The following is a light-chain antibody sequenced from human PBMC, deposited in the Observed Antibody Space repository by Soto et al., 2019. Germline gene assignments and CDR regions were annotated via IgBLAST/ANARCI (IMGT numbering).Light chain of an antibody. CDR3: ISYTSNNTRI. J-gene: IGLJ2*01. V-gene: IGLV2-14*01. CDR1: SSDVGGYNY. Sequence: QSALTQPASVSGSPGQTITISCTGTSSDVGGYNYVSWYQQHPGKAPKLVIYEVVNRPSGISDRFAGSKSGNTASLTISGLHAEDEADYCCISYTSNNTRIFGGGTKLTVL. CDR2: EVV.